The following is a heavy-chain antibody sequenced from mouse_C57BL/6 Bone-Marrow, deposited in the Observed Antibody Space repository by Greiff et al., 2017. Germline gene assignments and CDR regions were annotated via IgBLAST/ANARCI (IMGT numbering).Heavy chain of an antibody. V-gene: IGHV1-55*01. CDR2: IYPGSGST. D-gene: IGHD4-1*01. CDR1: GYTFTGYW. CDR3: ARPDSLGRGYEY. Sequence: VQLQQPGAELVKPGASVKMSCKASGYTFTGYWITWVKQRPGQGLEWIGDIYPGSGSTNYNEKFKGKATLTVDTSSNTVYMQLSSLTSEDSAVFCCARPDSLGRGYEYSGQGPTLLVSS. J-gene: IGHJ2*01.